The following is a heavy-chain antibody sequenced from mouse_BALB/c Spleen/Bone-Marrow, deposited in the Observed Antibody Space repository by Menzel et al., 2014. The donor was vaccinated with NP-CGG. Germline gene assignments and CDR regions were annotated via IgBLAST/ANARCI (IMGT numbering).Heavy chain of an antibody. Sequence: EVNVVESGGGLVQPGGSMKLSCVASGFTFSNYWMNWVRQSPEKGLEWVAEIRLKSNNYATHYAESVKGRFTISRDDSKISVYLQMNIIRSEDTGFYYCTRPHYYESRYYFDYWGQGTTLTVSS. D-gene: IGHD1-2*01. CDR2: IRLKSNNYAT. J-gene: IGHJ2*01. V-gene: IGHV6-6*02. CDR1: GFTFSNYW. CDR3: TRPHYYESRYYFDY.